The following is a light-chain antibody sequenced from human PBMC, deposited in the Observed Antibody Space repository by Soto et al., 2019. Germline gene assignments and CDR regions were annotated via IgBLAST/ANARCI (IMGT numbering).Light chain of an antibody. CDR1: QSIRTS. Sequence: DIQMTQSPSPLSASVGDRVTITCRASQSIRTSLNWYQQKPGKAPKLLIYGGFSLQSGAPSRFSGSGSGTDFTLTISSLQPEDFAVYYCQQSYSTPPTFGQGTKVEIK. CDR2: GGF. V-gene: IGKV1-39*01. CDR3: QQSYSTPPT. J-gene: IGKJ2*01.